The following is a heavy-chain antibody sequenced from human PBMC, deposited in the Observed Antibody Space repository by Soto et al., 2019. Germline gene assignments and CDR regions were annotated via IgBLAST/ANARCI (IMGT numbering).Heavy chain of an antibody. CDR2: VYHSGST. D-gene: IGHD1-1*01. CDR1: GGSISTSNC. Sequence: QVQLQESGPGLVKPSGTLSLTCAVSGGSISTSNCWCCVRQPPGKGLEWIGEVYHSGSTNYNPSFKIGVAMSVDKSKNKFSLKFNSVTAADTALYYCARTSTRGTRFDDWGQGSLVTVSS. J-gene: IGHJ4*02. V-gene: IGHV4-4*02. CDR3: ARTSTRGTRFDD.